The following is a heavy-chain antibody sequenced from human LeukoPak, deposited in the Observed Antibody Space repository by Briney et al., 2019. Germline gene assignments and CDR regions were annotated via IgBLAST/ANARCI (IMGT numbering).Heavy chain of an antibody. CDR3: ARERRVGTTFYFDN. V-gene: IGHV3-21*01. D-gene: IGHD1-14*01. CDR1: GFTFSSYT. Sequence: GGSLRLSCAASGFTFSSYTMHWVRQAPGKGLEWVSLMSSSSTYMYYADSVKGRFTISRDNAKNSLYLQMTSLRAEDTAVYYCARERRVGTTFYFDNWGQGTLATVSS. CDR2: MSSSSTYM. J-gene: IGHJ4*02.